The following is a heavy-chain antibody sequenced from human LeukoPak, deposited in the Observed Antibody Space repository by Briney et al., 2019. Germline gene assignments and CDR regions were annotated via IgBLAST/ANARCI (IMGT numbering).Heavy chain of an antibody. Sequence: PSETLSLTCAVSGYSISSSYFWVWIRQPPGKGLEWIGSIYHTGATYYNPSLRSPVTISVDTSKNQFSLEVNSVTAADTAVYYCARDLGLTISANWFDPWGQGTLVTVSS. J-gene: IGHJ5*02. V-gene: IGHV4-38-2*02. D-gene: IGHD3-9*01. CDR1: GYSISSSYF. CDR3: ARDLGLTISANWFDP. CDR2: IYHTGAT.